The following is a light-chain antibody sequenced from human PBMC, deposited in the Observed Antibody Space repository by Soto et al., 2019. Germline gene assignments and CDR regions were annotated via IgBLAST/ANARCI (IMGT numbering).Light chain of an antibody. J-gene: IGKJ1*01. Sequence: IVLTQSPGTLSLSPGERATLSCRASQSVRPTYLAWYQQKPGQSPRLLIHGASSRATGIPDRFSGSGSGTDFTLTISRLEPEDFAVYFCQQFDSSPWTFGQGTKVEI. CDR1: QSVRPTY. V-gene: IGKV3-20*01. CDR3: QQFDSSPWT. CDR2: GAS.